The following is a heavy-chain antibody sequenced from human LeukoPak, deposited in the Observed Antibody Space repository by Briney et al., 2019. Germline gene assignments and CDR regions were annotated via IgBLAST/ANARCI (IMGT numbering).Heavy chain of an antibody. CDR1: GYTFTSYG. Sequence: GASEKVSCKSSGYTFTSYGISGVRQATGQGLEGMGWLSAYNGNTNYAQNLQGRVTMTTDTSTSTAYMEQRTLRSGDTDVYFCARVNYYYYYMDVWGKGTTVTVSS. CDR3: ARVNYYYYYMDV. CDR2: LSAYNGNT. J-gene: IGHJ6*03. D-gene: IGHD3-22*01. V-gene: IGHV1-18*01.